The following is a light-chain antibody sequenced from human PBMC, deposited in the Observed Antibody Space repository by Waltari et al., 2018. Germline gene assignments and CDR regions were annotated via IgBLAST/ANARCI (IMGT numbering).Light chain of an antibody. CDR3: SSYTSSNTLG. V-gene: IGLV2-14*03. CDR1: SSDVGGYNY. Sequence: QSALTQPASVSGSPGQSITISCTGTSSDVGGYNYVSWYQPHPGKAPKLMIYVVSNRHSGVSTRFSGSKSSNTASLTISGLQAEDEADYYCSSYTSSNTLGFGTGTKVTVL. CDR2: VVS. J-gene: IGLJ1*01.